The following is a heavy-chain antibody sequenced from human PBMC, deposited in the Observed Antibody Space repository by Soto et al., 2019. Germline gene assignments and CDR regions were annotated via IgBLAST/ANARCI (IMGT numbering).Heavy chain of an antibody. CDR2: ISAYNGNT. J-gene: IGHJ6*02. V-gene: IGHV1-18*01. CDR3: ARVRFLEGTYYGMDV. Sequence: ASVKVSCKASGYTFTSYGISWVRQAPGQGLEWMGWISAYNGNTNYAQKLQGRVTMTTDTSTSTAYMELRSLRADDTAVYYCARVRFLEGTYYGMDVWGQGTTVTVSS. CDR1: GYTFTSYG. D-gene: IGHD3-3*01.